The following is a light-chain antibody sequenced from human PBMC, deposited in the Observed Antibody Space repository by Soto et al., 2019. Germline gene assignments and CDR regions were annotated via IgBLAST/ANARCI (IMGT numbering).Light chain of an antibody. V-gene: IGLV2-18*02. CDR2: EVT. J-gene: IGLJ1*01. CDR1: SSDAGKYDR. CDR3: SSYTSSMTNV. Sequence: QSVLTQPPSVSGSPGQSVTISCTGTSSDAGKYDRVSWYQQPPGTAPKLIIYEVTNRPSGVPARFSGSKSGNTASLTISGLQAEDEADYYCSSYTSSMTNVFGSGTKVTVL.